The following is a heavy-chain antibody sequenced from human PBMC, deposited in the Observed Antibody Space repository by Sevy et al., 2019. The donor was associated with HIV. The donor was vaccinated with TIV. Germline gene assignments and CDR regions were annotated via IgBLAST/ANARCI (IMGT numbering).Heavy chain of an antibody. CDR1: GFTLSSYW. Sequence: GGSLRLSCAASGFTLSSYWMHWVRQAPGKGLMWVSRINADGSSTSYADSVKGRFTISRDNAKNTLYLQMNSLRAEDTAVYYCARWRAVAGSPHAFDIWGQGTMVTVS. D-gene: IGHD6-19*01. J-gene: IGHJ3*02. V-gene: IGHV3-74*01. CDR3: ARWRAVAGSPHAFDI. CDR2: INADGSST.